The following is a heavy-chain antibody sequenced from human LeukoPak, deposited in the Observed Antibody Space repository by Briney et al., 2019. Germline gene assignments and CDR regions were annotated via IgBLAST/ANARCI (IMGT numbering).Heavy chain of an antibody. J-gene: IGHJ4*02. Sequence: PGGSLRLSCAASGFTFSQYTMSWVRQAPGKGLEWVSAIVGGGETTFYADSVKGRFTISRDNSKNIMYLQMNGLRVEDTAVYYCAKDRWILRFFDWLLSNWGQGTLVTVSP. D-gene: IGHD3-9*01. CDR3: AKDRWILRFFDWLLSN. CDR2: IVGGGETT. V-gene: IGHV3-23*01. CDR1: GFTFSQYT.